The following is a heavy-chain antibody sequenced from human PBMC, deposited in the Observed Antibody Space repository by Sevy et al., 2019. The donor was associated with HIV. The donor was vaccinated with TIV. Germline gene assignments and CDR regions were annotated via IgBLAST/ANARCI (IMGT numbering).Heavy chain of an antibody. CDR2: IIPIFGTA. J-gene: IGHJ6*02. CDR1: GGTFSSYA. D-gene: IGHD3-3*01. CDR3: ARAAQYTYYDFWSGYQDYYYYYGMDV. Sequence: ASVKVSCKASGGTFSSYAISWVRQAPGQGLEWMGGIIPIFGTANYAQKFQGRVTITADESTSTAYMGLSSLRSEDTAVYYCARAAQYTYYDFWSGYQDYYYYYGMDVWGQGTTVTVSS. V-gene: IGHV1-69*13.